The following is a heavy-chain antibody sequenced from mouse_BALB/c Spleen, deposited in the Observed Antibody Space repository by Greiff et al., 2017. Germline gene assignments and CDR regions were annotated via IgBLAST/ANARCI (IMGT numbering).Heavy chain of an antibody. Sequence: EVKLMESGGGLVQPGGSLRLSCATSGFTFTDYYMSWVRQPPGKALEWLGFIRNKANGYTTEYSASVKGRFTISRDNSQSILYLQMNTLRAEDSATYYCARDRNSRGSHWYFDVWGAGTTVTVSS. CDR2: IRNKANGYTT. D-gene: IGHD1-1*02. V-gene: IGHV7-3*02. CDR1: GFTFTDYY. CDR3: ARDRNSRGSHWYFDV. J-gene: IGHJ1*01.